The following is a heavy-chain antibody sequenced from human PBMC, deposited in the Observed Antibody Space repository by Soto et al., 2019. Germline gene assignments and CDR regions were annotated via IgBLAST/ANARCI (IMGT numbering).Heavy chain of an antibody. V-gene: IGHV3-33*01. J-gene: IGHJ6*02. CDR1: GFTFSSYR. Sequence: SGGSLRLSCAASGFTFSSYRMHWVRQAPGKGLERVAVIWYDGSNKYYADSVKGRFTISRGNSKNTLYLQMNSLRAEDTAVYYCARDSRSSSWFNLDRYYYGMDVWGQGTTVTVSS. CDR3: ARDSRSSSWFNLDRYYYGMDV. D-gene: IGHD6-13*01. CDR2: IWYDGSNK.